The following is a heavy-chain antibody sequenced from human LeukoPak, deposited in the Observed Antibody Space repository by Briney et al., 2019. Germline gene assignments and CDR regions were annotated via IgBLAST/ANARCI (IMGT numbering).Heavy chain of an antibody. CDR3: ARDSGSSGWYENDI. CDR2: ISYDGSNK. Sequence: GRSLRLSCAASGFTFSSYAMHWVRQAPGKGLEWVAVISYDGSNKYYADSVKGRFTISRDNSKNTLYLQMNGLRAEDTAVYYCARDSGSSGWYENDIWGQGTMVTVSS. D-gene: IGHD6-19*01. V-gene: IGHV3-30-3*01. CDR1: GFTFSSYA. J-gene: IGHJ3*02.